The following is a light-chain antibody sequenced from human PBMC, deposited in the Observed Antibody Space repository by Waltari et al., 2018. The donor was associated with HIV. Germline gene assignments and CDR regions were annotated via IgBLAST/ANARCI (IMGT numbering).Light chain of an antibody. CDR1: NRDIGTYDY. J-gene: IGLJ2*01. CDR2: EVT. V-gene: IGLV2-8*01. CDR3: SSFANRDGFYVL. Sequence: QSALTQPPSASGSPGQSVTPSCTGTNRDIGTYDYVSWYQQHPGKAPKLVISEVTKRPSGVSDRFSGSKSGNTAFLTVSGLQAEDEADYYCSSFANRDGFYVLFGGGTRLTVL.